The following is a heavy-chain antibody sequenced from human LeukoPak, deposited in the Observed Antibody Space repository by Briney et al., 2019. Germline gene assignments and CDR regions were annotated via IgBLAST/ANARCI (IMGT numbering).Heavy chain of an antibody. CDR2: IDSSDTT. J-gene: IGHJ4*02. CDR3: ARARHSGSYYGFDS. Sequence: GGSLRLSCAASGFTFSSYCMTWVRQASGKGLEWVSVIDSSDTTFYTDSVKGRFTISRDNSKNTLYLQMNSLRAEDTAVYYCARARHSGSYYGFDSWGQGTLVTVSS. CDR1: GFTFSSYC. V-gene: IGHV3-53*01. D-gene: IGHD1-26*01.